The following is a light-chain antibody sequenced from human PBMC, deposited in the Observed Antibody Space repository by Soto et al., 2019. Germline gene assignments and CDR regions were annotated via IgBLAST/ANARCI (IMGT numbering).Light chain of an antibody. CDR3: QNYNSAPLT. Sequence: DIPMTQSPSSLSASVGDEVTITCRASQGINNYLAWYQQRPGKVPKLLIYAASTLRSGVPSRFSGSGSGTDFTLTISSLQSEEVASYYCQNYNSAPLTFGGGTKVEIK. CDR1: QGINNY. V-gene: IGKV1-27*01. CDR2: AAS. J-gene: IGKJ4*01.